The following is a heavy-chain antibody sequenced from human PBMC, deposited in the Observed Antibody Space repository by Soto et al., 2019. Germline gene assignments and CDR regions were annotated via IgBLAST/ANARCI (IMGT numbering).Heavy chain of an antibody. J-gene: IGHJ4*02. CDR1: GFTFSSHA. V-gene: IGHV3-23*01. CDR2: ISGSGGST. CDR3: ARARPFYDY. Sequence: GGSLRLSCAASGFTFSSHAVSWVRQAPGKGLMCVSRISGSGGSTYYADSVKGRFTISRDNAKNTVYLQMNSLRAEDMAVYLWARARPFYDYWGQGVQVTVSS.